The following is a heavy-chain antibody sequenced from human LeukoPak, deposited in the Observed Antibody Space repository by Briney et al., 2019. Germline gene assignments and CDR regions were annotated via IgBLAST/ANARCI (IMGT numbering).Heavy chain of an antibody. D-gene: IGHD3-3*01. Sequence: GGSLRLSCAASGFTFSRYGMHWVRQAPGKGLEWVAVLSYSGTNKYYTDSVDGRFTISRDNSNNTVYLQMNSFITEDTAVFHYARDRNRNGQNFFDWHFDPWGRGTLVTVSS. J-gene: IGHJ2*01. CDR1: GFTFSRYG. V-gene: IGHV3-30*03. CDR2: LSYSGTNK. CDR3: ARDRNRNGQNFFDWHFDP.